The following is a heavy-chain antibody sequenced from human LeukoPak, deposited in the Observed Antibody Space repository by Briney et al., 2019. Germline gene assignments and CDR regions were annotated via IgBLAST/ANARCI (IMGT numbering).Heavy chain of an antibody. D-gene: IGHD6-19*01. CDR3: ARTWYSSGWYNELDY. J-gene: IGHJ4*02. CDR1: GYILSSYN. V-gene: IGHV1-46*01. CDR2: INPSGGDT. Sequence: GASVKVSCKASGYILSSYNMHWVRQAPGQGLEWLGIINPSGGDTKYTQKFQGRVTLTRDMSTSTVYMELSSLRSEDTAVYYCARTWYSSGWYNELDYWGQGTLVTVSS.